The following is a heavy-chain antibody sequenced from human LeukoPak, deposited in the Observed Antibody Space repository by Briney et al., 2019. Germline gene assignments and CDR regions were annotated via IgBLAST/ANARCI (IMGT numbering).Heavy chain of an antibody. CDR2: ISGYNGNT. V-gene: IGHV1-18*01. CDR3: ARDLKHYDSTGYYDDFDI. D-gene: IGHD3-22*01. Sequence: ASVKVSCKSSGYTFTTYGISWVRQAPGQGLEWMGWISGYNGNTFYAQKFQGGVTMTTNTSTSTAYMDLRSLRSDDTAFYYCARDLKHYDSTGYYDDFDIWGQGTMVTVSS. CDR1: GYTFTTYG. J-gene: IGHJ3*02.